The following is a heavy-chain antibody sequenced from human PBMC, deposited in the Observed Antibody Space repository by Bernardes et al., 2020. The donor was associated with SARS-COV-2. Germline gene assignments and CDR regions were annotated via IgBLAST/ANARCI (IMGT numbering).Heavy chain of an antibody. CDR1: GFTFDDYA. CDR2: ISWNSGSI. Sequence: GGSLRLSCAASGFTFDDYAMHWVRQAPGKGLEWVSGISWNSGSIGYADSVKGRFTISRDNAKNSLYLQMNSLRAEDTALYYCAKERGVAGTTLDYWGQGTLVTVSS. CDR3: AKERGVAGTTLDY. D-gene: IGHD6-19*01. V-gene: IGHV3-9*01. J-gene: IGHJ4*02.